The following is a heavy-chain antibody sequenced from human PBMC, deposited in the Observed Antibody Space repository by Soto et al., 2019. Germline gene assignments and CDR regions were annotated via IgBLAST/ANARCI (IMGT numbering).Heavy chain of an antibody. Sequence: QLQLQESGPGLVKPSETLSLTCTVSGGSISSSSYYWGWIRQPPGKGLEWIGSIYYSGSTYYNPSLKSRVTISVGTSKNQFSLKLSSVTAADTAVYYCARRNYSSGWFYFDYWGQGTLVTVSS. CDR2: IYYSGST. J-gene: IGHJ4*02. CDR1: GGSISSSSYY. CDR3: ARRNYSSGWFYFDY. V-gene: IGHV4-39*01. D-gene: IGHD6-19*01.